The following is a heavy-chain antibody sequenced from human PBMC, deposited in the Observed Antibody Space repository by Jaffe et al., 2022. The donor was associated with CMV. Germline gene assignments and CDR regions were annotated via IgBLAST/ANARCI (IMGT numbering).Heavy chain of an antibody. CDR3: ARDHAVTLIGRNYYYYGMDV. J-gene: IGHJ6*02. CDR2: ISGSGGNT. V-gene: IGHV3-23*01. Sequence: EVQLLESGGGLVQPGGSLRLSCAASGLTFRSSAMSWVRQAPGKGLEWVSAISGSGGNTYYADSVKGRFTISRDNSKNTVYLQMNSLRAEDTAVYYCARDHAVTLIGRNYYYYGMDVWGQGTTVTVSS. CDR1: GLTFRSSA. D-gene: IGHD3-22*01.